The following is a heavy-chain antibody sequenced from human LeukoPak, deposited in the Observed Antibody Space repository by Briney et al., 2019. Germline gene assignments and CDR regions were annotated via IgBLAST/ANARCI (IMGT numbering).Heavy chain of an antibody. Sequence: SETLSLTCSVSGGSIRSYYWTWIRQPAGKGLEWIGRIYTSGSTNYNPSLKGRVTISLDTYENQFSLKLTSVTAADTAVYYCARSLYGSGNTWLDPWGQGTLVTVSS. CDR3: ARSLYGSGNTWLDP. CDR1: GGSIRSYY. CDR2: IYTSGST. D-gene: IGHD3-10*01. V-gene: IGHV4-4*07. J-gene: IGHJ5*02.